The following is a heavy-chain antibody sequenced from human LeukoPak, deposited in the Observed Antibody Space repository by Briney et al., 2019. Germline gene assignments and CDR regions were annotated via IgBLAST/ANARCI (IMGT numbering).Heavy chain of an antibody. D-gene: IGHD5-24*01. CDR2: IYYSGST. CDR1: GGSISSSTYF. Sequence: SETLSLTCTVSGGSISSSTYFWGWIRQPPGKGLEWIGTIYYSGSTYYNPSLRSRVTISVDSSKNQFSLRLSSVTAADTAVYYCARESLTWLQSRTSWFDPWGQGTLVTVSS. J-gene: IGHJ5*02. CDR3: ARESLTWLQSRTSWFDP. V-gene: IGHV4-39*07.